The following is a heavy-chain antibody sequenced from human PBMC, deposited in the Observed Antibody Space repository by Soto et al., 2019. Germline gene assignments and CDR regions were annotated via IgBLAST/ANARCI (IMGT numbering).Heavy chain of an antibody. CDR1: GGSISSGDYY. J-gene: IGHJ4*02. CDR2: IYYTGNT. CDR3: ATSVAGTFDY. V-gene: IGHV4-30-4*01. D-gene: IGHD6-19*01. Sequence: QVQLQESGPGLVKPSETLSLTCTVSGGSISSGDYYWSWIRQPPGKGLEWVGYIYYTGNTYYNPYLKSRVTISVDTSKNQFSRKLSSVTAADTAVYYCATSVAGTFDYWGQGTLVTVSS.